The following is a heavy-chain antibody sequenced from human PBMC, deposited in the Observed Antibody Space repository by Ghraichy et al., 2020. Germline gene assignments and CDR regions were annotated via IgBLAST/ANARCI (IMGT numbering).Heavy chain of an antibody. CDR3: ARSPTALGVALVNYFDY. CDR1: GFTFSDFA. Sequence: GGSLRLSCAASGFTFSDFAMTWVRLAPGKGLEWVTTISGRGDSRYYADSVTGRFTISRDNSQNTLYLQMDSLSAEDTALYYCARSPTALGVALVNYFDYWAQGVLVTVSP. J-gene: IGHJ4*02. CDR2: ISGRGDSR. V-gene: IGHV3-23*01. D-gene: IGHD3-3*01.